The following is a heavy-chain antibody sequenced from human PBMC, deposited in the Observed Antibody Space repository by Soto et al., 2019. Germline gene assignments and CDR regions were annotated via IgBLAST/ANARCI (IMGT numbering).Heavy chain of an antibody. Sequence: SQTLSLTCAISGDSVSSNSAAWNWIRQSPSRGLEWLGRTYYRSKWYNDYAVSVKSRITINPDTSKNQFSLQLNSVTPEDTAVYYCARDRHSFWFGELQYNWFDPWGQGTLVTVSS. CDR2: TYYRSKWYN. D-gene: IGHD3-10*01. V-gene: IGHV6-1*01. CDR3: ARDRHSFWFGELQYNWFDP. CDR1: GDSVSSNSAA. J-gene: IGHJ5*02.